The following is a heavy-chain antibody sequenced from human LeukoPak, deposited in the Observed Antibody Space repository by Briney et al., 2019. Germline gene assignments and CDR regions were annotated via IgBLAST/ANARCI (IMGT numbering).Heavy chain of an antibody. CDR2: SISRSGGVTT. V-gene: IGHV3-15*01. D-gene: IGHD3-10*01. CDR3: SAYYNGRGDY. J-gene: IGHJ4*02. Sequence: GGSLRLSCAASGVTFRNTWMTWVRQAPGRGLEWVGRSISRSGGVTTEYAAPVKGRFTISRDDSRNTVYLQMNSLKIEDTAVYYCSAYYNGRGDYWGQGTLVTVSS. CDR1: GVTFRNTW.